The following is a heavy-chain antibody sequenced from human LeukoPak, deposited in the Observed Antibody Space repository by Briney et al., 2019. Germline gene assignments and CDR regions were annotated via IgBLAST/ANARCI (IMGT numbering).Heavy chain of an antibody. CDR1: GGSISSSSYY. D-gene: IGHD3-3*01. CDR3: ARDWSGHSGPFLDY. V-gene: IGHV4-61*02. CDR2: IYSSGSS. Sequence: SETLSLTCTVSGGSISSSSYYWSWIRQPAGKGLEWIGRIYSSGSSNYNPSLKGRVTMSVDTSKNQFSLKLSSVTAADTAVYYCARDWSGHSGPFLDYWGQGTLVTVSS. J-gene: IGHJ4*02.